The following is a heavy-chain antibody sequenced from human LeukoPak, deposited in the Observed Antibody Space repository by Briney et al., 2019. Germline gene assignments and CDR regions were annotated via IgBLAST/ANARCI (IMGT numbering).Heavy chain of an antibody. J-gene: IGHJ4*02. D-gene: IGHD3-10*01. CDR3: ANHLLIVRGITFDS. V-gene: IGHV4-61*02. Sequence: PSETLSLTCTVSGGSISSGSYYWSWVRQPAGKGLEWIGRIYPSGNTNYNPSLKSRVTLSVDTSKTQFYLSLSSVTAEDTAVYYCANHLLIVRGITFDSWGQGTLVTVSS. CDR1: GGSISSGSYY. CDR2: IYPSGNT.